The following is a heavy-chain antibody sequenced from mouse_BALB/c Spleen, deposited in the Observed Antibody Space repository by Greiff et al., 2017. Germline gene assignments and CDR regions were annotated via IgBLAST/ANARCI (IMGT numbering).Heavy chain of an antibody. CDR3: TRSSPYDYDGYFDY. Sequence: QVQLKQPGAELVKPGASVKLSCKASGYTFTSYWMHWVKQRPGRGLEWIGRIDPNSGGTKYNEKFKSKATLTVDKPSSTAYMQLSSLPSEDSAVYYCTRSSPYDYDGYFDYWGQGTTLTVSS. CDR2: IDPNSGGT. V-gene: IGHV1-62-3*01. D-gene: IGHD2-4*01. J-gene: IGHJ2*01. CDR1: GYTFTSYW.